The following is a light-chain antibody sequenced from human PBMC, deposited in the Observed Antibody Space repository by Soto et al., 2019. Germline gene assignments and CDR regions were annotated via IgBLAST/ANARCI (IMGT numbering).Light chain of an antibody. V-gene: IGLV2-23*01. CDR2: EGS. J-gene: IGLJ2*01. CDR3: CSYAGSSTLV. Sequence: QSALTQPASVCGSPGQSITISCTGTSSDVGSYNLVSWYQQHPGKAPKLMIYEGSKRPSGVSNRFSGSKSGNTASLTISGLQAEDEADYYCCSYAGSSTLVFGGGTKLT. CDR1: SSDVGSYNL.